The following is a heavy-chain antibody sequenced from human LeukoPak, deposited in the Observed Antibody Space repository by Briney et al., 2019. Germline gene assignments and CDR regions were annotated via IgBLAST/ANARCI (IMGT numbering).Heavy chain of an antibody. V-gene: IGHV1-69*05. Sequence: SVKVSCKASGGTFSSYAISWVRQAPGQGLEWMGGIIPIFGTANYAPKFQGRVTITTDESTSTAYMELSSLRSEDTAVYYCARAFGYYDSSGYLWAFDIWGQGTMVTVSS. J-gene: IGHJ3*02. CDR1: GGTFSSYA. CDR3: ARAFGYYDSSGYLWAFDI. D-gene: IGHD3-22*01. CDR2: IIPIFGTA.